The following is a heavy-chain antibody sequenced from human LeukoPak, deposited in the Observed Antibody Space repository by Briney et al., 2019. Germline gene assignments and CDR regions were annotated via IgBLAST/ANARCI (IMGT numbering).Heavy chain of an antibody. V-gene: IGHV1-24*01. CDR2: FDPEDGET. D-gene: IGHD6-13*01. Sequence: ASVKVSCKVSGYTLTELSMHWVRQAPGKGLEWMGGFDPEDGETIYAQKFQGRVTMTEDTSTDTAYMELSSLRSEDTAVYYCATVSKGSSRYYYYMDVWGKGTTVPVSS. J-gene: IGHJ6*03. CDR3: ATVSKGSSRYYYYMDV. CDR1: GYTLTELS.